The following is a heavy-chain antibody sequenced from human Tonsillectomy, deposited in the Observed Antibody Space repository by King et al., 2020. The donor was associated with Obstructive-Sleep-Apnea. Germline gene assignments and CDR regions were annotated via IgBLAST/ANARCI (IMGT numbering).Heavy chain of an antibody. J-gene: IGHJ4*02. Sequence: VQLVESGGGLAQPGESLRLSCAASGFTFSNYWMTWVRQAPGKGLEWVANIKQDGSEKYYVDSVKGRFTISRDNGKNSLYLQMNSLRAEDTAVYYCARSSDGCPFDYWGKGTLVTVSS. CDR1: GFTFSNYW. D-gene: IGHD3-10*01. CDR2: IKQDGSEK. CDR3: ARSSDGCPFDY. V-gene: IGHV3-7*03.